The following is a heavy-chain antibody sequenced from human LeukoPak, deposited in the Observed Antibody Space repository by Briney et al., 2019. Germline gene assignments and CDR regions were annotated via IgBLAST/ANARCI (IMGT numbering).Heavy chain of an antibody. CDR2: ISYDGSNK. Sequence: GGTLRLSCAASGFTFSSYGMSWVRQAPGKGLEWVAVISYDGSNKYYADSVKGRFTISRDNAKNTLYLQMNSLRVEDTAVYYCVRDWYYAPDYWGQGTLVTVSS. CDR1: GFTFSSYG. CDR3: VRDWYYAPDY. V-gene: IGHV3-30*03. D-gene: IGHD2-2*01. J-gene: IGHJ4*02.